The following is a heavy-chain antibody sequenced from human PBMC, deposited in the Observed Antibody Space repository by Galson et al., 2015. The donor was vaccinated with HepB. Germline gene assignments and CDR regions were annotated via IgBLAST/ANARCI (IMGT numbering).Heavy chain of an antibody. V-gene: IGHV3-30*18. D-gene: IGHD3-16*01. CDR1: GFTFSSYG. J-gene: IGHJ4*02. CDR2: ISYDGSNK. Sequence: SLRLSCAASGFTFSSYGMHWVRQAPGKGLEWVAVISYDGSNKYYADSVKGRFTISRDNSKNTLYLQMNSLRAEDTAVYYCAKGGPFDYWGQGTLVTVSS. CDR3: AKGGPFDY.